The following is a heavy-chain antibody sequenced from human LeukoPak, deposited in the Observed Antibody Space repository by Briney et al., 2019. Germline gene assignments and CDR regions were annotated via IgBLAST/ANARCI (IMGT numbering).Heavy chain of an antibody. V-gene: IGHV3-23*01. CDR1: GFTFSSYA. CDR3: AKAYSSTWGHDY. Sequence: GGSLRLSCAASGFTFSSYAMTWVRQAPGKGLEWVSGISGSGGSTYYADSVKGRFTISRDNSRNTLYLQMNSLRAEDTAVYYCAKAYSSTWGHDYWGQGTLVTVSS. CDR2: ISGSGGST. D-gene: IGHD6-13*01. J-gene: IGHJ4*02.